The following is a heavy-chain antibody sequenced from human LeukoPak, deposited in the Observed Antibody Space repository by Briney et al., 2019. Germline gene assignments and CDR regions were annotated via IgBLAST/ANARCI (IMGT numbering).Heavy chain of an antibody. J-gene: IGHJ4*02. CDR1: GFTFSSYG. Sequence: PGGSLRLSCAASGFTFSSYGMHWVRQAPGKGLEWVAVISYDGSNKYCADSVKGRFTISRDNSKNTLYLQMNSLRAEDTAVYYCVKRRLGYYYDSSGYRFDYWGQGTLVTVSS. CDR2: ISYDGSNK. D-gene: IGHD3-22*01. CDR3: VKRRLGYYYDSSGYRFDY. V-gene: IGHV3-30*18.